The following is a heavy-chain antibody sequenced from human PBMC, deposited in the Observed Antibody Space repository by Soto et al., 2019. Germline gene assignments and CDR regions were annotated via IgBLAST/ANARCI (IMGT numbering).Heavy chain of an antibody. D-gene: IGHD2-8*01. CDR3: ARASGRPLTVYATLGF. CDR1: GYSLTEYY. J-gene: IGHJ1*01. CDR2: INPTTGGT. V-gene: IGHV1-2*02. Sequence: ASVRVSCKAAGYSLTEYYLHWVRQAPGQGLEWMGWINPTTGGTTYAQKFEGRVTMTRDRSVNTAYMELSRLRSDDTALYFCARASGRPLTVYATLGFCGQGSLVTGSS.